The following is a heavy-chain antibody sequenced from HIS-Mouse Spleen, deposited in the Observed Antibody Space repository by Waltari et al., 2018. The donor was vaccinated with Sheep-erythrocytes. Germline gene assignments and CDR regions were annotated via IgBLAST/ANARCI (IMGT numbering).Heavy chain of an antibody. Sequence: EVQLVESGGGLVQPGGSLRLSCAASGFTFSSYWMSWVRQARGKGLGAVANIKQDVRVKYSVDSVKGRVTISRDNAKNSLYLQMNSLRAEDTAVYYCARDIILRSSGMDVWGQGTTVTVSS. J-gene: IGHJ6*02. V-gene: IGHV3-7*01. CDR1: GFTFSSYW. D-gene: IGHD3-3*01. CDR3: ARDIILRSSGMDV. CDR2: IKQDVRVK.